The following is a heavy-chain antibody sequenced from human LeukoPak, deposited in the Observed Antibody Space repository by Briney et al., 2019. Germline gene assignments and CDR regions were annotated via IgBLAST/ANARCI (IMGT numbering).Heavy chain of an antibody. CDR2: INTSGSG. J-gene: IGHJ5*02. CDR3: ARDLGYCSSTSCPEGSDWFDP. CDR1: GGSISNYY. D-gene: IGHD2-2*01. Sequence: SETLSLTCTVSGGSISNYYWSWIRQPAGKGLEWIGRINTSGSGDYNPSLQSRVTMSVDTSKNQFSLKLSSVTAADTAVYYCARDLGYCSSTSCPEGSDWFDPWGQGTLVTVSS. V-gene: IGHV4-4*07.